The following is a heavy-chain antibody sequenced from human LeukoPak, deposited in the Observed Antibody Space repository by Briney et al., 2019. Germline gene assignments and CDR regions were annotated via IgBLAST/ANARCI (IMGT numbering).Heavy chain of an antibody. CDR2: IIPIFGTA. CDR3: ARGIVGATYRFDY. CDR1: GGTFSSYA. Sequence: SVKVSCKASGGTFSSYAISWVRQAPGQGLEWMGGIIPIFGTANYAQKFQGRVTITAGESTSTAYMELSSLRSEDTAVYYCARGIVGATYRFDYWGQGTLVTVSS. V-gene: IGHV1-69*13. D-gene: IGHD1-26*01. J-gene: IGHJ4*02.